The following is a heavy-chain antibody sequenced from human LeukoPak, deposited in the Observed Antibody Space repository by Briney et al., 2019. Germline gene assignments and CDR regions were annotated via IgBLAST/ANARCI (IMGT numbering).Heavy chain of an antibody. V-gene: IGHV1-46*01. CDR1: GYTFTSYY. CDR2: INPGGGST. CDR3: ASSLAVAGPRDY. D-gene: IGHD6-19*01. Sequence: ASVKVSCKASGYTFTSYYMHWVRQAPGQGLEWMGIINPGGGSTSYAQKFQGRVTMTRDTSTSTVYMELSSLRSEDTAVYYCASSLAVAGPRDYWGQGTLVTVSS. J-gene: IGHJ4*02.